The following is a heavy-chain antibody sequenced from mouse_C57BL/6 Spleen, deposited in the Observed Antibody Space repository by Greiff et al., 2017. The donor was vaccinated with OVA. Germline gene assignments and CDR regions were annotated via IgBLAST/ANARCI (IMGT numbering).Heavy chain of an antibody. CDR2: INYDGSST. V-gene: IGHV5-16*01. J-gene: IGHJ1*03. CDR1: GFTFSDYY. Sequence: EVMLVESEGGLVQPGSSMKLSCTASGFTFSDYYMAWVRQVPEKGLEWVANINYDGSSTYYLDSLKSRFIISRDNAKNILYLQMSSLKSEDTATYYCARVYSNYWYFDVWGTGTTGNVSS. D-gene: IGHD2-5*01. CDR3: ARVYSNYWYFDV.